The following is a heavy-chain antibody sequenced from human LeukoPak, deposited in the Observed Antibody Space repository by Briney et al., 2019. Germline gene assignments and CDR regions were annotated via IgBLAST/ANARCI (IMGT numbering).Heavy chain of an antibody. V-gene: IGHV3-33*01. CDR3: ARDSYDILTGYYSGPDY. J-gene: IGHJ4*02. D-gene: IGHD3-9*01. Sequence: GTSLRLSCAASGFTFSSFGMHWVRQAPGKGLEWVTLIWYDGSSEYYVDSVKGRFTISGDNSKNTLYLQINSLRAEDTAVYYCARDSYDILTGYYSGPDYWGQGTQVTVSS. CDR1: GFTFSSFG. CDR2: IWYDGSSE.